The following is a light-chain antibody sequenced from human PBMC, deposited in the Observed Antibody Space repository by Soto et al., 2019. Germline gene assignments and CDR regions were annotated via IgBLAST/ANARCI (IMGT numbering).Light chain of an antibody. J-gene: IGKJ3*01. CDR1: QSVSSSY. V-gene: IGKV3-20*01. CDR2: GAS. Sequence: EMVLTQSPGTLSLSPGERATLSCRASQSVSSSYLAWYQQKPGQAPRLLIYGASSRATGTPDRFSGSGSGTDFTLTISRLEPEDFAVYYCQQYGSSPFTFGPGTKVDIK. CDR3: QQYGSSPFT.